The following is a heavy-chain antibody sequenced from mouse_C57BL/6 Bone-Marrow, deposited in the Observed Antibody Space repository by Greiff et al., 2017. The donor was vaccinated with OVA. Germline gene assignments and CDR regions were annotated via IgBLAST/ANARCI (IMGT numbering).Heavy chain of an antibody. J-gene: IGHJ1*03. CDR2: INPYNGGT. CDR1: GYTFTDYY. V-gene: IGHV1-19*01. D-gene: IGHD1-1*01. Sequence: EVKLQESGPVLVKPGASVKMSCKASGYTFTDYYMNWVKQSHGKSLEWIGVINPYNGGTSYNQKFKGKATLTVDKSSSTAYMELNSLTSEASAVYYCARRGYYGHWYFDVWGTVTTVTVSS. CDR3: ARRGYYGHWYFDV.